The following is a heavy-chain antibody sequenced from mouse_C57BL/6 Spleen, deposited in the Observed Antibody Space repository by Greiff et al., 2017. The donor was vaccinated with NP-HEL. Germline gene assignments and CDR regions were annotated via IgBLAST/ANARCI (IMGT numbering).Heavy chain of an antibody. D-gene: IGHD3-2*02. CDR1: GYTFTSYW. V-gene: IGHV1-61*01. CDR3: ARGDQATGFAY. Sequence: QVQLQQSGAELVRPGSSVKLSCKASGYTFTSYWMAWVKQRPGQGLEWIGNIYPSDSETHYNQKFQDKATLTVDKSASTAYNQLSSLTSEDSAVYYCARGDQATGFAYWGQGTLVTVSA. CDR2: IYPSDSET. J-gene: IGHJ3*01.